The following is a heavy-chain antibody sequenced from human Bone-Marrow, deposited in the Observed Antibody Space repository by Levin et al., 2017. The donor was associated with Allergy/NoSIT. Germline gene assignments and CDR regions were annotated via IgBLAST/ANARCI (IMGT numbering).Heavy chain of an antibody. J-gene: IGHJ4*02. CDR3: AKGVGWEVLLGYFDS. CDR2: ISHDGINK. CDR1: GFTFSSFG. V-gene: IGHV3-30*18. D-gene: IGHD1-26*01. Sequence: GESLKISCVASGFTFSSFGMHWVRQAPGKGLEWVAVISHDGINKYYADSVKGRFTISRDNSKNSLYLQMNSLRAEDTAVYYCAKGVGWEVLLGYFDSWGQGTLVTVSS.